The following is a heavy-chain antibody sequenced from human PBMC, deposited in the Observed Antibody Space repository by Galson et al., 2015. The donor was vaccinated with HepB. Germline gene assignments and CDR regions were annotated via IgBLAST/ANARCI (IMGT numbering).Heavy chain of an antibody. V-gene: IGHV3-49*03. D-gene: IGHD3-22*01. J-gene: IGHJ1*01. CDR1: GFTFGDYA. CDR3: TRGYYYDSSGYYYVGYFQH. CDR2: IRSKAYGGTT. Sequence: SLRLSCAASGFTFGDYAMSWFRQAPGKGLEWVGFIRSKAYGGTTEYAASVKGRFTISRDDSKSIAYLQMNSLKTEDTAVYYCTRGYYYDSSGYYYVGYFQHWGQGTLV.